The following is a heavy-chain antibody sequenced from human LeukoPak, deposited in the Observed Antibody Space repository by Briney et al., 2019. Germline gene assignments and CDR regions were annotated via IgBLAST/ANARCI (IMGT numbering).Heavy chain of an antibody. J-gene: IGHJ4*02. CDR3: LRDRGYSTYDC. Sequence: GGSLRLSCAASAFSLSDYWMNSVRQAPGKGLEWVASIKQDGSEKYYVDSVKGRFTISRDNAKNSLYQQMNTLRDEDTAVYYCLRDRGYSTYDCWGQGTLVTVSS. D-gene: IGHD5-12*01. CDR1: AFSLSDYW. V-gene: IGHV3-7*01. CDR2: IKQDGSEK.